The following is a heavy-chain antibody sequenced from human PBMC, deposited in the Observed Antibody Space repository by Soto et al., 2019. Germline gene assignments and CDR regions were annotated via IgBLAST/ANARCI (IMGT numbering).Heavy chain of an antibody. V-gene: IGHV4-31*03. CDR1: GGSISSGGYY. CDR2: IYYSGST. J-gene: IGHJ5*02. D-gene: IGHD2-21*02. CDR3: ARATDLAYCGGDCYWFDP. Sequence: SETLSLTCTVSGGSISSGGYYWSWIRQHPGKGLEWIGYIYYSGSTYYNPSLKSRVTISVDTSKNQFSLKLSSVTAADTAVYYCARATDLAYCGGDCYWFDPWGQGTLVTVSS.